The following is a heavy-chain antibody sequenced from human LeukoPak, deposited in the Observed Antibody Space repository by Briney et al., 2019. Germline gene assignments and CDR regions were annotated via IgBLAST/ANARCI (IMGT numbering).Heavy chain of an antibody. D-gene: IGHD5-12*01. Sequence: ASVKVSCKASGYSFTTFAMNWVRQAPGQGLEWVGWISGYNGNTNYAQKFQGRVTMTTDTSTSTAYMELRSLRSDDTAVYYCARVGYSGYDSGIYWDWGQGTLVTVSS. CDR1: GYSFTTFA. V-gene: IGHV1-18*01. CDR2: ISGYNGNT. J-gene: IGHJ4*02. CDR3: ARVGYSGYDSGIYWD.